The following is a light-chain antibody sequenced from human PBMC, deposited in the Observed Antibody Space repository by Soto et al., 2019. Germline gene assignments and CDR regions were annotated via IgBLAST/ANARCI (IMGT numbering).Light chain of an antibody. CDR2: AAS. Sequence: DIQMTQSPSSLSASVGDTVTITCRASQGIIDYVAWYQQRPGKIPKLLIYAASTLQTGVPSRFSGSGAGTDFTLTIRRLQPEDVATYYCQKYDTPPQTFGQGTKVEIK. J-gene: IGKJ1*01. CDR1: QGIIDY. CDR3: QKYDTPPQT. V-gene: IGKV1-27*01.